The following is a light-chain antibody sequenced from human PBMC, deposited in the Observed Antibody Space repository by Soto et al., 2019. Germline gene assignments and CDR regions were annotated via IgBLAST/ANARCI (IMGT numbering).Light chain of an antibody. CDR3: QQYNNWLWT. J-gene: IGKJ1*01. CDR1: QSVSSN. Sequence: EIVMTQSPATLSVSPGERATLSCRASQSVSSNLAWYQQKPGQAPRLLIYGASTRATGIPARFSGRGSGTEFTLTISSLQSEDFAVYYCQQYNNWLWTFGQGTKVEI. V-gene: IGKV3-15*01. CDR2: GAS.